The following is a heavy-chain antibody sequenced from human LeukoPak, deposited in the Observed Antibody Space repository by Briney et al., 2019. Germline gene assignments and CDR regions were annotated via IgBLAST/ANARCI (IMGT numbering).Heavy chain of an antibody. J-gene: IGHJ1*01. CDR3: ARGEDGFWSGYVEH. Sequence: GGSLRLSCAASGFTFNSYALHWVRQAPGKGLEWVAVISYDGSNNYYGESVKGRFTISRDNSKNMVYLQMNSLRPEDTAVHYCARGEDGFWSGYVEHWGQGTLVTVSS. CDR2: ISYDGSNN. V-gene: IGHV3-30*04. D-gene: IGHD3-3*01. CDR1: GFTFNSYA.